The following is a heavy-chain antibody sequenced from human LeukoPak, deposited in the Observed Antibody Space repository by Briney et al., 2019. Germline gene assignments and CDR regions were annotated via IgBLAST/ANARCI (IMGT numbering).Heavy chain of an antibody. D-gene: IGHD2-8*01. J-gene: IGHJ5*02. V-gene: IGHV3-21*01. CDR1: GFTFSSYS. CDR2: ISSSSSYI. Sequence: GVLRLSCAASGFTFSSYSMNWVRQAPGKGLEWVSSISSSSSYIYYADSVKGRFTISRDNAKNSLYLQMNSLRAEDTAVYYCARDDRRPYYWFDPWGQGTLVTVSS. CDR3: ARDDRRPYYWFDP.